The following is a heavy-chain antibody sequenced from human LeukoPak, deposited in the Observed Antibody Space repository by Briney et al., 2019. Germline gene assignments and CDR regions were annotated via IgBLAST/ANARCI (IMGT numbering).Heavy chain of an antibody. D-gene: IGHD4-17*01. Sequence: SETLSLTCIVSGGSITSDYWSWIRQPPGRGLEWIGPIYYNGITNYNPSLKSRVTISIDTSKSQFSLRLISVTAADTAMYYCARGGPWTTVTTTGAPLEYWGQGTLVTVSS. CDR3: ARGGPWTTVTTTGAPLEY. J-gene: IGHJ4*02. V-gene: IGHV4-59*01. CDR2: IYYNGIT. CDR1: GGSITSDY.